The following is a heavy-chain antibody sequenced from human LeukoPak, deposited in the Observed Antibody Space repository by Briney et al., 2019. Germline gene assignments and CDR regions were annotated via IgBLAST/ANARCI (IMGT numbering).Heavy chain of an antibody. CDR1: GFTFSSYG. CDR3: AKDYSIPPSAGALYNWFAP. D-gene: IGHD6-13*01. Sequence: GGSLRLSCAPSGFTFSSYGMHWVRQAPGKGREGVAVISNDGSNEFYADSVKGRFTISRDTSKNTLYLQMNSLRTEDTAVYYCAKDYSIPPSAGALYNWFAPWGQGTLVTVSS. J-gene: IGHJ5*02. CDR2: ISNDGSNE. V-gene: IGHV3-30*18.